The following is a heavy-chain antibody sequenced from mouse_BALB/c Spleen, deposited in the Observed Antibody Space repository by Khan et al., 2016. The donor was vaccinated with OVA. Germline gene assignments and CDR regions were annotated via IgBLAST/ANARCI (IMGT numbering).Heavy chain of an antibody. CDR1: GFTFSRFG. Sequence: EVELVESGGGLVQPGGSRKLSCAASGFTFSRFGMHWVRQAPEKGLELVASISSGSSSIYYADTVKGRFTISRDNPKNTLFLQMTSLRSEDTAMYYFACGSNFDYWGQGTTLTVSS. V-gene: IGHV5-17*02. CDR2: ISSGSSSI. CDR3: ACGSNFDY. J-gene: IGHJ2*01.